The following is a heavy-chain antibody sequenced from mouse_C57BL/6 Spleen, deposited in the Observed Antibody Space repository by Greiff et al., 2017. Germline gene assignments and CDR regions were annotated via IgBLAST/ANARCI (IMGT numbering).Heavy chain of an antibody. CDR3: ARGDYYGSSYVGYYAMDY. D-gene: IGHD1-1*01. J-gene: IGHJ4*01. Sequence: VQLQQPGAELVMPGASVKLSCKASGYTFTSYWMHWVKQRPGQGLEWIGEIDPSDSYTNYNQKFKGKSTLTVDKSSSTAYMQLSSLTSEDSAVYYCARGDYYGSSYVGYYAMDYWGQGTSVTVSS. CDR1: GYTFTSYW. CDR2: IDPSDSYT. V-gene: IGHV1-69*01.